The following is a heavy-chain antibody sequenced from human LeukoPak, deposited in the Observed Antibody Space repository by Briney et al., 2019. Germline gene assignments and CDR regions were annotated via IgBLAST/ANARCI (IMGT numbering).Heavy chain of an antibody. Sequence: GGSLRLSCAASGFTFSSYGMHWVRQAPGKGLEWVVVISYDGSNKYYADSVKGRFTISRDNSKNTLYLQMNSLRAEDTAVYYCAKGRFRIAAAGFDYWGQGTLVTVSS. D-gene: IGHD6-13*01. J-gene: IGHJ4*02. CDR3: AKGRFRIAAAGFDY. CDR2: ISYDGSNK. CDR1: GFTFSSYG. V-gene: IGHV3-30*18.